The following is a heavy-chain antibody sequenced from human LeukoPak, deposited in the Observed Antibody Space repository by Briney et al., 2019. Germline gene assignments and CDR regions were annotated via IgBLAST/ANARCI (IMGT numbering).Heavy chain of an antibody. CDR3: ASENYYDGSGYYYVGYFDY. J-gene: IGHJ4*02. D-gene: IGHD3-22*01. Sequence: PGRSLRLSCAASGFTFSSYAMHWVRQAPGKGLEWVAVISYEGSNKYYADSVKGRFTISRDNSKNTLYLQMNSLRAEDTAVYYYASENYYDGSGYYYVGYFDYWGQGTLVTVSS. CDR1: GFTFSSYA. V-gene: IGHV3-30*04. CDR2: ISYEGSNK.